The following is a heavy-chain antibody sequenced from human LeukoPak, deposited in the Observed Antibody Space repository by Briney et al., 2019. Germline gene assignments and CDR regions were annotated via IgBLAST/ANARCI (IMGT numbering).Heavy chain of an antibody. CDR1: GYSISSGYY. J-gene: IGHJ4*02. CDR2: FDQSGST. D-gene: IGHD6-19*01. CDR3: ARHGQWLVRPNFDY. V-gene: IGHV4-38-2*02. Sequence: SETLSLTCTVSGYSISSGYYWGCIRQPPGQGLEWIGSFDQSGSTYYNPSLKSRVTISVDTSKNQFSLKLSSVTAADTAVYYCARHGQWLVRPNFDYWGQGTLVTVSS.